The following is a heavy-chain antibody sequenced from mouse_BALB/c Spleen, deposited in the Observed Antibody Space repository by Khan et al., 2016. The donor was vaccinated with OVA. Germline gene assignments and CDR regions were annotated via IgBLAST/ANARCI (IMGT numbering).Heavy chain of an antibody. CDR2: VTYSGNT. D-gene: IGHD1-1*01. J-gene: IGHJ4*01. Sequence: EVQLQESGPSLVKPSQTLSLTCSVTGDSITSGFWNWIRKFPGNKFEYMGYVTYSGNTYYNPSLKSRISITRDTSKSQYYLQLNSVTNEDTATYFCARSYGSWTMDYWGQGTSGTVSS. CDR3: ARSYGSWTMDY. CDR1: GDSITSGF. V-gene: IGHV3-8*02.